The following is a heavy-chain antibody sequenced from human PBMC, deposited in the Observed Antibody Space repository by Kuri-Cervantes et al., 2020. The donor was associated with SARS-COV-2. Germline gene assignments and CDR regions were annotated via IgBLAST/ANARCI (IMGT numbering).Heavy chain of an antibody. Sequence: SETLSLTCTVSGGSISSSSYYWGWIRQPPGKGLEYIGYIYYTGSTNYNPSLESRVTMSADTSKNQFSLRLISVTAADTAVYYCARARDWFDPWGQGTLVTVSS. V-gene: IGHV4-61*05. CDR3: ARARDWFDP. CDR2: IYYTGST. J-gene: IGHJ5*02. CDR1: GGSISSSSYY. D-gene: IGHD6-6*01.